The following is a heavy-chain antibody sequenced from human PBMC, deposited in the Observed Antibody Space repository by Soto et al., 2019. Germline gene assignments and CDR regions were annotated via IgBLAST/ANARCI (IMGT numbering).Heavy chain of an antibody. CDR2: ISGSGGCT. Sequence: EVQLLESGGGLVQPGGSLRLSCAASGFTFTSYAMSWVPQAPGKGREWVSAISGSGGCTYSADSVKGRFTISRDNSKNTLYLQMNSLIAEDTAVYDCAKIKSVATILGPDYLGQGTLVTVSS. CDR3: AKIKSVATILGPDY. D-gene: IGHD5-12*01. J-gene: IGHJ4*02. CDR1: GFTFTSYA. V-gene: IGHV3-23*01.